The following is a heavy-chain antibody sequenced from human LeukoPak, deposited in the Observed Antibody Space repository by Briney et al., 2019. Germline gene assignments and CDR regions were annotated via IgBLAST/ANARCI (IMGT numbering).Heavy chain of an antibody. D-gene: IGHD1-26*01. J-gene: IGHJ5*02. CDR3: VREIVGANGFDP. CDR1: GYTFTSYD. CDR2: MNPNSGNT. Sequence: ASVKVSCKASGYTFTSYDINWVRQATGQGLEWMGWMNPNSGNTGYAQKFQGRVTMTRNTSISTAYMELSSLRSEDTAVYYCVREIVGANGFDPWGQGTLVTVSS. V-gene: IGHV1-8*01.